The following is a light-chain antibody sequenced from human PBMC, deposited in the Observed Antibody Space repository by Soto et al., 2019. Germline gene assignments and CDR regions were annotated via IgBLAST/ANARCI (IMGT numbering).Light chain of an antibody. CDR3: NSYSSTCFDV. CDR2: QVT. J-gene: IGLJ1*01. V-gene: IGLV2-14*01. Sequence: QSVLAQPASMSGSPGQSITISCTGSGSDIATFNYVSWYQQYPGKAPKLLIYQVTSRASGVSHRFSGSKSGNTAALTISGLQPEDEAEYYCNSYSSTCFDVFGTGTKLTVL. CDR1: GSDIATFNY.